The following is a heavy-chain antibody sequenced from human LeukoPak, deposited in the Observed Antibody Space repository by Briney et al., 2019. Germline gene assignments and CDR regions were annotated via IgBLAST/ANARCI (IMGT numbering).Heavy chain of an antibody. D-gene: IGHD3-10*01. CDR3: ARGILWFGEGNYYMGV. CDR1: GGSFSGYY. V-gene: IGHV4-34*01. CDR2: INHSGST. J-gene: IGHJ6*03. Sequence: SETLSLTCAVYGGSFSGYYWSWIRQPPGKGLEWIGEINHSGSTNYNPSLKSRVTISVDTSKNQFSLKLSSVTAADTAVYYCARGILWFGEGNYYMGVWGKGTTVTVSS.